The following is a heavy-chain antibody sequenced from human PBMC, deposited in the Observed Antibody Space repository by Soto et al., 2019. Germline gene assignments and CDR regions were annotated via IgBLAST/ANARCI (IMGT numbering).Heavy chain of an antibody. Sequence: SETLSLTCTLSGSSISSSSYYWGCIRQPPGKGLEWIGSIYYSGSTYYNPSLKSRVTISVDTSKNQFSLRLSSVTAADTAVYYCARQSARYYYYGMDVWGQGTTVT. CDR1: GSSISSSSYY. CDR3: ARQSARYYYYGMDV. CDR2: IYYSGST. J-gene: IGHJ6*02. V-gene: IGHV4-39*01.